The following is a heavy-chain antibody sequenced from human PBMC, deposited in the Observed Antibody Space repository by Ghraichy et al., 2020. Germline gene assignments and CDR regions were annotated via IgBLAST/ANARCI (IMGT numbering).Heavy chain of an antibody. CDR1: GGSISSYY. V-gene: IGHV4-59*01. J-gene: IGHJ6*03. D-gene: IGHD4-23*01. Sequence: SETLSLTCTVSGGSISSYYWSWIRQPPGKGLEWIGYIYYSGSTNYNPSLKSRVTISVDTSKNQFSLKLSSVTAADTAVYYCARLGGNGDYYYYYMDVWGKGTTVTVSS. CDR2: IYYSGST. CDR3: ARLGGNGDYYYYYMDV.